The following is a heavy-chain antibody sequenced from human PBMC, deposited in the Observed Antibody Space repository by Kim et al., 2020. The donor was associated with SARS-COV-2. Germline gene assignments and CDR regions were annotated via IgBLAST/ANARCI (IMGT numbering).Heavy chain of an antibody. Sequence: GGSLRLSCAASGFSFSTYGMHWVRQAPGKGLEWVALTLYDGGNIYHADSVRGRFTVSRDNSKNTVYLQMNSLRDDDTAVYFCAKALDYNYESSLDYWGQGTLVTVSS. CDR1: GFSFSTYG. CDR3: AKALDYNYESSLDY. D-gene: IGHD3-22*01. J-gene: IGHJ4*02. CDR2: TLYDGGNI. V-gene: IGHV3-30*18.